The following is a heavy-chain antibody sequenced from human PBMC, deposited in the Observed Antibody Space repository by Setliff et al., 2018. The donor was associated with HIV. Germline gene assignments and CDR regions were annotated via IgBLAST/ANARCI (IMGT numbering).Heavy chain of an antibody. D-gene: IGHD3-10*01. V-gene: IGHV4-61*02. CDR1: GVSISSGTYY. Sequence: SETLSLTCTVSGVSISSGTYYWSWIRQPAGKALEWIGRIYTSGSANSSPSLKSRVTISVDTSKNQFSLKLSSVTAADTAVYYCAREGRRYYGSGSPYFDYWGQGTLVTVSS. CDR2: IYTSGSA. J-gene: IGHJ4*02. CDR3: AREGRRYYGSGSPYFDY.